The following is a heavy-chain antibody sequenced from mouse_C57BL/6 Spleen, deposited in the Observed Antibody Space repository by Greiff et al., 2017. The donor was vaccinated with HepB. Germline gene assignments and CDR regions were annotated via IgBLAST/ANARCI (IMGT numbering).Heavy chain of an antibody. Sequence: VQLQQSVAELVRPGASVKLSCTASGFNIKNTYMHWVKQRPEQGLEWIGRIDPANGNTKYAPKFQGKATITADTSSNTAYLQLSSLTSEDTAIYYCPRTPITTVVATGFDYWGQGTTLTVSS. CDR3: PRTPITTVVATGFDY. CDR2: IDPANGNT. D-gene: IGHD1-1*01. V-gene: IGHV14-3*01. CDR1: GFNIKNTY. J-gene: IGHJ2*01.